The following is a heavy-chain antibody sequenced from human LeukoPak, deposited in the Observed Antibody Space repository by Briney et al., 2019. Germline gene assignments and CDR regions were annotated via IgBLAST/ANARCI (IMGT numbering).Heavy chain of an antibody. D-gene: IGHD2-21*02. V-gene: IGHV1-8*01. CDR2: MNPNSGNT. CDR1: GYTFTSYD. Sequence: GASVKVSRKASGYTFTSYDINWVRQATGQGLEWMGWMNPNSGNTGYAQKFQGRVTMTRNTSISTAYMELSSLRSEDTAVYYCASSVVVTALDAFDIWGQGTMVTVSS. CDR3: ASSVVVTALDAFDI. J-gene: IGHJ3*02.